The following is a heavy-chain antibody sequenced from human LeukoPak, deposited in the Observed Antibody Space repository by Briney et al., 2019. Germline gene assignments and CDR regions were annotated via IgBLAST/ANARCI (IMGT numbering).Heavy chain of an antibody. D-gene: IGHD3-10*01. CDR1: GFTFSSYA. Sequence: GGCLRLSCAASGFTFSSYAMHWVRQAPGKGLEWVAVISYDGSNKYYADSVKGRFTISRDNSKNTLYLQMNSLRAEDTAVYYCASGGPFDYWGQGTLVTVSS. CDR2: ISYDGSNK. V-gene: IGHV3-30-3*01. J-gene: IGHJ4*02. CDR3: ASGGPFDY.